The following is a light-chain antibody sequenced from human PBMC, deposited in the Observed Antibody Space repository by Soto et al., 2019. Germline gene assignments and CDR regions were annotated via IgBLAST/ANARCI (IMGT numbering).Light chain of an antibody. CDR2: NSS. Sequence: EIVLTQSPGTLSLSPGERATLSCRASQSVRSNYLAWYQQKPGQAPRLLIYNSSTRATGIPDRFSGSGSGTDFTLTISRLEPEDFATYYCQQANSFPSFGQGTKVEIK. J-gene: IGKJ1*01. CDR3: QQANSFPS. CDR1: QSVRSNY. V-gene: IGKV3D-20*02.